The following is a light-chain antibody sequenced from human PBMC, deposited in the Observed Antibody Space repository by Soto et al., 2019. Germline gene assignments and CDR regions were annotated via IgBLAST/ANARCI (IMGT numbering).Light chain of an antibody. V-gene: IGLV2-18*02. CDR1: SSDVGSYNR. J-gene: IGLJ2*01. CDR3: SSYASSSTLV. CDR2: EVS. Sequence: QSALTQPPSVSGPPGQSVSISCTGTSSDVGSYNRVSWYQQSPGTAPKLMIYEVSNWPSGVPDRFSGSKSGNTASLTISGLQADDEADYYCSSYASSSTLVFGGGTKLTVL.